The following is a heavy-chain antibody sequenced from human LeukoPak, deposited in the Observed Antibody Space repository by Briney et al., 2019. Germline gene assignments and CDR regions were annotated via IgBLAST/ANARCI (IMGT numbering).Heavy chain of an antibody. V-gene: IGHV3-21*01. D-gene: IGHD1-26*01. CDR1: GFTFNIYS. CDR3: ARGISGSDRGWFDP. Sequence: PGGSLRLSCAASGFTFNIYSMTWVRQAPGKGLEWVSSIGSSSENIYYADSVRGRFTISRDNAKNSLFLQMSSLRAEDTAVYYCARGISGSDRGWFDPWGQGTLVTVSS. CDR2: IGSSSENI. J-gene: IGHJ5*02.